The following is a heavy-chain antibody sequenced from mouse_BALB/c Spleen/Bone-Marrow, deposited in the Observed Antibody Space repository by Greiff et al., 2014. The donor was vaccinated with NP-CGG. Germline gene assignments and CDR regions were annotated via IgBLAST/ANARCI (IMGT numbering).Heavy chain of an antibody. CDR3: ARVYLWYFDV. CDR1: GFSLTSYG. Sequence: QVHVKQSGPGLVAPSQSLSITCTVSGFSLTSYGVHWVRQSPGKGLEWLGVIWAGGSTNYNSALMSRLSISKDNSKSQVFLKMNSLQTDDTAMYYCARVYLWYFDVWGAGTTVTVSS. D-gene: IGHD2-3*01. CDR2: IWAGGST. V-gene: IGHV2-9*02. J-gene: IGHJ1*01.